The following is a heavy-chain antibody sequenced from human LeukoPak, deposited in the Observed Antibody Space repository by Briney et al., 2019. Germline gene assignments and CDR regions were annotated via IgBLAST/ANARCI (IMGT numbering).Heavy chain of an antibody. J-gene: IGHJ3*02. CDR3: AKGRVVGGVFDI. D-gene: IGHD2-15*01. V-gene: IGHV3-9*01. CDR1: GFTFDDYA. Sequence: GRPLRLSCAASGFTFDDYAMRWVRQAPGKGLEWLSGISWNSGSIGYADSVKGRFTISRDNAKNSLYLQMNSLRAEDTALYYCAKGRVVGGVFDIWGQGTMVTVSS. CDR2: ISWNSGSI.